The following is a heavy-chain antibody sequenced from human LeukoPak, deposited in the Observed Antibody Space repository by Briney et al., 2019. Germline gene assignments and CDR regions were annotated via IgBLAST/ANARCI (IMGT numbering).Heavy chain of an antibody. CDR1: GGSISSYY. V-gene: IGHV4-4*07. Sequence: SETLSLTCTVPGGSISSYYWSWIRQPAGKGLEWIGRIYTSGSTNYNPSLKSRVTISVDTSKNQFSLKLSSVTAADTAVYYCARHAIGGSYYLSRSNWFDPWGQGTLVTVSS. CDR2: IYTSGST. D-gene: IGHD1-26*01. J-gene: IGHJ5*02. CDR3: ARHAIGGSYYLSRSNWFDP.